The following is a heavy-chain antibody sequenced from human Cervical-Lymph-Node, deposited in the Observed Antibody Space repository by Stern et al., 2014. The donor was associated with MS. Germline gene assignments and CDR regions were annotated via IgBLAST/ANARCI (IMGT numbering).Heavy chain of an antibody. V-gene: IGHV7-4-1*02. J-gene: IGHJ4*03. CDR3: ARGAVGFMY. D-gene: IGHD1-26*01. CDR2: INTNTGNP. Sequence: VQLVESGSELKKPGASIRISCKSSGYTFINYPINWVRQAPGQGLEWMGWINTNTGNPTNAQGFTGRFVLSLDASLNTTYLQITSLKPEDTAVYFCARGAVGFMYWGQGTLVSVSS. CDR1: GYTFINYP.